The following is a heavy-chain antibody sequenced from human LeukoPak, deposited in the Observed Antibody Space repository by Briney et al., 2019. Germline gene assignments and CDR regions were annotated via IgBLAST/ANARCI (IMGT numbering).Heavy chain of an antibody. V-gene: IGHV3-64*01. CDR2: ITTNGGST. D-gene: IGHD2/OR15-2a*01. CDR1: GFTFSTYA. J-gene: IGHJ4*02. Sequence: YPGGSLRLSCAASGFTFSTYAMHWVRQAPGKRLEYVSAITTNGGSTYYANSVKGRFTISRDNSKNTLYLQMGSLRAEDMAVYYCARGYVLLNYWGQGTLVTVSS. CDR3: ARGYVLLNY.